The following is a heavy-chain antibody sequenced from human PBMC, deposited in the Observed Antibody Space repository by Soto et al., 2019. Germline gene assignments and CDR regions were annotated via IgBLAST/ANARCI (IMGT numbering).Heavy chain of an antibody. D-gene: IGHD5-12*01. J-gene: IGHJ4*02. V-gene: IGHV4-30-2*01. CDR2: IYHSGSS. Sequence: QLQLQESGSGLVKPSQTLSLTCAVSGGSISSGGYSWSWIRQPPGKGLEWIGYIYHSGSSYYDPSLTSRVTISVDRSKNQFSLKLRSVTAADTAVYYCAAGGGLPRYYWGQGTLVTVSS. CDR1: GGSISSGGYS. CDR3: AAGGGLPRYY.